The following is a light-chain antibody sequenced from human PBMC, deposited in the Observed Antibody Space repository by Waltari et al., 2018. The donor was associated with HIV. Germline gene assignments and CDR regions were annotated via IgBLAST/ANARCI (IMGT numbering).Light chain of an antibody. CDR1: SSNIGAGYD. Sequence: QSVLTQPPSVSGAPGQRVTISCTGSSSNIGAGYDVHWYQQLPGTAPKLLVYGNSKPPSGVPDRISGSKSGTSAALAITGLQAEDKDDYYCQTYDSSLSGYVFGTGTKVTVL. CDR3: QTYDSSLSGYV. J-gene: IGLJ1*01. CDR2: GNS. V-gene: IGLV1-40*01.